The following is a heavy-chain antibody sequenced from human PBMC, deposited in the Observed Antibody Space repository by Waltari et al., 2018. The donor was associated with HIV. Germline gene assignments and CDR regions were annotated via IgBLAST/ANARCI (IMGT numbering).Heavy chain of an antibody. CDR1: GGSIGDTNW. CDR2: IYHGGSI. Sequence: VQLHESGPGLVKPSGTLSLTCAVSGGSIGDTNWCTWVSQPPGKGLEWIGEIYHGGSIKYNPSLQSRVTISIDKSKNQFSLNLSSATAADTAIYYCATRPPYRMADVRDWFDPWGQGTLVIVSS. V-gene: IGHV4-4*02. J-gene: IGHJ5*02. D-gene: IGHD3-16*02. CDR3: ATRPPYRMADVRDWFDP.